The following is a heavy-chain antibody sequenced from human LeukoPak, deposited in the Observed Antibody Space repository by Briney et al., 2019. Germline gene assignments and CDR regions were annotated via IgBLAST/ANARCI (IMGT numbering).Heavy chain of an antibody. CDR2: IYYSGST. CDR3: ARMGPPLRGVRYYYYMDV. J-gene: IGHJ6*03. CDR1: GGSISSYY. Sequence: PSETLSLTCTVSGGSISSYYWSWIRQPPGKGLEWIGYIYYSGSTNYNPSLKSRVTISVDKSKNQFSLKVTSVTAADTAVYYCARMGPPLRGVRYYYYMDVWGKGTTVTVSS. D-gene: IGHD3-10*01. V-gene: IGHV4-59*01.